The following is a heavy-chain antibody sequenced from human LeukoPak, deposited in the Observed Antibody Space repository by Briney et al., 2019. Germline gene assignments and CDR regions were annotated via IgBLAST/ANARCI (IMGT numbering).Heavy chain of an antibody. J-gene: IGHJ4*02. Sequence: SETLSLTCTVSGGSISSYYWSWIRQPPGKGPEWIGYIYYSGSTNYNPSLKSRVTISVGTSKNQFSLKLSSVTAADTAVYYCAREFYDSAPRYWGQGTLVTVSS. CDR2: IYYSGST. CDR3: AREFYDSAPRY. CDR1: GGSISSYY. V-gene: IGHV4-59*01. D-gene: IGHD3-3*01.